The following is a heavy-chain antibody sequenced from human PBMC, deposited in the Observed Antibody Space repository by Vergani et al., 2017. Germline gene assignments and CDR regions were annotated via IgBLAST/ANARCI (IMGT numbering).Heavy chain of an antibody. D-gene: IGHD2/OR15-2a*01. J-gene: IGHJ4*02. V-gene: IGHV4-39*01. CDR3: ARHFRSLVVMGRYFDY. CDR2: IYYSGST. Sequence: QLQLQESGPGLVKPSETLSLTCTVSGGSISSSSYYWGWIRQPPGKVLEWIGSIYYSGSTYYNPSLKSRVTISVDTSKNQFSLKLSSVTAADTAVYYCARHFRSLVVMGRYFDYWGQGTLVTVSS. CDR1: GGSISSSSYY.